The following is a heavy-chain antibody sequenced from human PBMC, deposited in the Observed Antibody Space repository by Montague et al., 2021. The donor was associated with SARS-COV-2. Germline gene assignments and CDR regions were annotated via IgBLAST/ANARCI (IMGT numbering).Heavy chain of an antibody. CDR3: ARHKAGEIGYSYGYKGRGYYFDD. CDR1: GGSISSYY. Sequence: SETLFLTCTVSGGSISSYYWSWIRQPPGKGLEWIGYIDYSGSTNYNPSLKSRVTISVDTSKNQFSLKLSSVTAADTAVYYCARHKAGEIGYSYGYKGRGYYFDDWGQGTLVTVSS. D-gene: IGHD5-18*01. J-gene: IGHJ4*02. CDR2: IDYSGST. V-gene: IGHV4-59*08.